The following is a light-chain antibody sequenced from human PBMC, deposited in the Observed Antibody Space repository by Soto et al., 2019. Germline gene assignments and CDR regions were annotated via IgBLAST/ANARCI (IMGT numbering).Light chain of an antibody. CDR3: QEYGTSRT. J-gene: IGKJ1*01. CDR1: QSVSSTY. Sequence: EIVLTQSPGTLSLSPGERATLSCRASQSVSSTYLAWYQQKPGQAPRLLIYGASSRATGIPDRFSGSGSGTEFTITNSRLEPEDFAVYYCQEYGTSRTLGQGTKVEIK. V-gene: IGKV3-20*01. CDR2: GAS.